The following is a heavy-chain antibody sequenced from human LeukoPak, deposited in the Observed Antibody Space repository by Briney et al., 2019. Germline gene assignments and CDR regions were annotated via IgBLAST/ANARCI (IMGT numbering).Heavy chain of an antibody. D-gene: IGHD3-3*01. CDR3: ARAGVVAYHLYYFHMDV. J-gene: IGHJ6*03. Sequence: SETLSLTCAVCGGSCSGYYWSWIRQAPGNGLEWVGEIKHSGSTNYKPSLKSRVTISTDKSKHQFSLKLTSVTAADTAMYYCARAGVVAYHLYYFHMDVWGNGTTVTVSS. V-gene: IGHV4-34*01. CDR1: GGSCSGYY. CDR2: IKHSGST.